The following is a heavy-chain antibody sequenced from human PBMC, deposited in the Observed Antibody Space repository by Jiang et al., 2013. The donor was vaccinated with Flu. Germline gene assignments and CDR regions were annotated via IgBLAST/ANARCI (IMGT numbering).Heavy chain of an antibody. CDR2: ARKKANGYNT. J-gene: IGHJ6*02. CDR3: TRAWGVSGVGPYHFYGMDV. Sequence: EVQLLESGGGLVQPGGSLRLSCAASGFTFSDHYMDWVRQAPGKGLEWVGRARKKANGYNTEYAASVKGRFTISRDDSKNSLFLQMNSLKTEDTAVYYCTRAWGVSGVGPYHFYGMDVWGQGTTVTVSS. D-gene: IGHD3-3*01. V-gene: IGHV3-72*01. CDR1: GFTFSDHY.